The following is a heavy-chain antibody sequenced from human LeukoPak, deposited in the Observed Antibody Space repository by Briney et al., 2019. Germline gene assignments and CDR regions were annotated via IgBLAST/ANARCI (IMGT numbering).Heavy chain of an antibody. CDR1: GGSISSYY. CDR3: ARDPSDVNALDL. CDR2: IYYSGST. J-gene: IGHJ3*01. V-gene: IGHV4-59*01. D-gene: IGHD2-2*01. Sequence: SETLSLTCTVSGGSISSYYWSWMRQPPGKGLEWIGYIYYSGSTNYNPSLKSRVTISVDTSKNQFSLKLSSVTAADTAVYYCARDPSDVNALDLWGQGTMVTVSS.